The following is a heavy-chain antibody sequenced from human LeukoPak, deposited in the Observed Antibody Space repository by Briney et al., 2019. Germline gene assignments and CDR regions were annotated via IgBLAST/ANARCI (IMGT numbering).Heavy chain of an antibody. CDR2: IYYSRST. Sequence: SVTLSLTCTVSGGSISSGGYYWSSIRQHPGKGLECIWYIYYSRSTYYNPSLKSRVTISVDTSKNQFSLKLSSVTAADTAVYYCARERKDYSKDYWGQGTLVTVSS. J-gene: IGHJ4*02. CDR1: GGSISSGGYY. D-gene: IGHD4-11*01. CDR3: ARERKDYSKDY. V-gene: IGHV4-31*03.